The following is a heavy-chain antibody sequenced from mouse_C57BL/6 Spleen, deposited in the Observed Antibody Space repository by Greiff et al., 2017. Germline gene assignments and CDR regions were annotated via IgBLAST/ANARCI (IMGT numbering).Heavy chain of an antibody. D-gene: IGHD1-1*01. CDR2: IRNKANGYTT. J-gene: IGHJ1*03. CDR3: ARYIDYGSSYPYWYFDV. V-gene: IGHV7-3*01. Sequence: VQLKESGGGLVQPGGSLSLSCAASGFTFTDYYMSWVRQPPGKALEWLGFIRNKANGYTTEYSASVKGRFTISRDNSQSILYLQMNALRAEDSATYYCARYIDYGSSYPYWYFDVWGTGTTVTVSS. CDR1: GFTFTDYY.